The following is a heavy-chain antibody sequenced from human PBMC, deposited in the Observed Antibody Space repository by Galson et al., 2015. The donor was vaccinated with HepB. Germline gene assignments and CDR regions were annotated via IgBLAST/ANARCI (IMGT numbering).Heavy chain of an antibody. D-gene: IGHD6-13*01. CDR2: ISYDGSNK. CDR3: ASTPGRIAAAGRGWFDP. J-gene: IGHJ5*02. Sequence: SLRLSCAASGLTFSSYAMHWVRQAPGKGLEWVAVISYDGSNKYYADSVKGRFTISRDNSKNTLYLQMNSLRAEDTAVYYCASTPGRIAAAGRGWFDPWGQGTLVTVSS. V-gene: IGHV3-30-3*01. CDR1: GLTFSSYA.